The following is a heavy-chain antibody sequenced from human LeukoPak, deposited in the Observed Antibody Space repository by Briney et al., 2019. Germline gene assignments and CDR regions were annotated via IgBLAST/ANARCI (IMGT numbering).Heavy chain of an antibody. V-gene: IGHV3-9*01. D-gene: IGHD3-3*01. CDR2: ISGNRRKI. J-gene: IGHJ4*02. CDR1: GFTFEEYA. CDR3: VKGVVVNKGYYFDH. Sequence: GGSLRLSCAASGFTFEEYAMQWVRQAPGKGMEGVAAISGNRRKIVYADYAKGRFTISRDNAKNSLYLQMNSLTVEVRALYYCVKGVVVNKGYYFDHWGQGSLVTVSS.